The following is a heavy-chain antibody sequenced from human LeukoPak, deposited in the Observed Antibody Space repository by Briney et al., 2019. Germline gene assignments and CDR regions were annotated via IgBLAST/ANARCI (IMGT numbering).Heavy chain of an antibody. CDR1: GGSISSSSCY. CDR2: IYHSGST. CDR3: ARVDHYCSSTSCPHAFDI. V-gene: IGHV4-39*07. D-gene: IGHD2-2*01. Sequence: SETLSLTCTVSGGSISSSSCYWGWIRQPPGKGLEWIGSIYHSGSTYYNPSLKSRVTISVDTSKNQFSLKLSSVTAADTAVYYCARVDHYCSSTSCPHAFDIWGQGTMVTVSS. J-gene: IGHJ3*02.